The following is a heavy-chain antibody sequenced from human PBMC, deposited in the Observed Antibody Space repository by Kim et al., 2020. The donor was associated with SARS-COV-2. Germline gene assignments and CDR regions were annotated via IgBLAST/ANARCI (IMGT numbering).Heavy chain of an antibody. D-gene: IGHD3-9*01. Sequence: ASVRVSCKASGYTFTSYAMNWVRQAPGQGLEWMGWINTNTGNPTYAQGFTGRFVFSLDTSVSTAYLQIISLKAEDTAVYYCARDTNRVYFDWLLGAWFDPWGQGTLVTVSS. CDR3: ARDTNRVYFDWLLGAWFDP. CDR1: GYTFTSYA. CDR2: INTNTGNP. V-gene: IGHV7-4-1*02. J-gene: IGHJ5*02.